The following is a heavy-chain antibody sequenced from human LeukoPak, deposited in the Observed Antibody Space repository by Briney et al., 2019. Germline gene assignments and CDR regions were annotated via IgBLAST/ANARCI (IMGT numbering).Heavy chain of an antibody. CDR3: ERRVGYYGSGKYFYYMDV. J-gene: IGHJ6*03. CDR1: GFIFSSYA. D-gene: IGHD3-10*01. Sequence: GGSLRLSCATSGFIFSSYAMHWVRQAPGKGLEYVSAISSNGGNTNYANFVKGRFTISRDNSKNTLYLQMGSLRAEDMAVYYCERRVGYYGSGKYFYYMDVWGKGTTVTVSS. CDR2: ISSNGGNT. V-gene: IGHV3-64*01.